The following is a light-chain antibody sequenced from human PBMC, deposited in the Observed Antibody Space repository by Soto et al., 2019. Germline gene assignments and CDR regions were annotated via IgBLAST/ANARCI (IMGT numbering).Light chain of an antibody. J-gene: IGKJ1*01. V-gene: IGKV1-9*01. CDR2: AAS. Sequence: DIPLTQSPSFLSASVGDRVTITCRASQGLSSDLAWYQQKPGKAPKLLIYAASTLQSGVPSRFSGSGSGTEFTLTISSLQPEDFAVYYCQQYGSWFGQGTKVEIK. CDR1: QGLSSD. CDR3: QQYGSW.